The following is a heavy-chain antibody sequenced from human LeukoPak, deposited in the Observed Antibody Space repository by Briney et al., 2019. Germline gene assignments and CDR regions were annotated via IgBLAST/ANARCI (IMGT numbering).Heavy chain of an antibody. CDR2: IYYSGST. J-gene: IGHJ5*02. CDR3: ARLVRGVKPQYNWFDP. D-gene: IGHD3-10*01. V-gene: IGHV4-59*01. CDR1: GGSISSYY. Sequence: SETLSLTGTVSGGSISSYYWSWIRQPPGKGLEWIGYIYYSGSTNYNPSLKSRVTISVDTSKNQFSLKLSSVTAADTAVYYCARLVRGVKPQYNWFDPWGQGTLVTVSS.